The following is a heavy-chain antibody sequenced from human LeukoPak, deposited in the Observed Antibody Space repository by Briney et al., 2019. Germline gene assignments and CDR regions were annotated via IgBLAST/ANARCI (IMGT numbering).Heavy chain of an antibody. J-gene: IGHJ6*02. V-gene: IGHV4-59*01. D-gene: IGHD3-9*01. CDR3: ARLLTGYATYYYYGMDV. CDR1: GGSISSYY. Sequence: SETLSLTCTVSGGSISSYYWSWIRQPPGKGLEWIGYIYYSGSTNYNPSLKSRVTISVDTSKNQFSLKLSSVTAADTAVSYCARLLTGYATYYYYGMDVWGQGTTVTVSS. CDR2: IYYSGST.